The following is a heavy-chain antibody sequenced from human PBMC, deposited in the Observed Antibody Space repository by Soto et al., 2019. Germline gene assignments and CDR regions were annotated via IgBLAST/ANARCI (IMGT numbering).Heavy chain of an antibody. J-gene: IGHJ4*02. V-gene: IGHV3-74*01. D-gene: IGHD3-22*01. CDR1: GFTFSSFW. CDR3: ARYPYDSSGFFDY. Sequence: EVQLVESGGGLVQPGGSLRLSCAASGFTFSSFWMHWVRQIPGKGLVWVSRINSDGRSTTYADSVKGRFTISRDNAKNTLYVQMNSLRAEDTAVYYCARYPYDSSGFFDYWGQGTLVTVSS. CDR2: INSDGRST.